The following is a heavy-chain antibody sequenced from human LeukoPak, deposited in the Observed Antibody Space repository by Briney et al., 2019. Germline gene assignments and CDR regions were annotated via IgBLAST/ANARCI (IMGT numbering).Heavy chain of an antibody. CDR1: GFTFSSYS. CDR3: AMGSSGYYNLYFDY. Sequence: GGSLRLSCAASGFTFSSYSMNWVRQAPGKGLEWVSAISGSGGSTYYADSVKGRFTISRDNSKNTLYLQMNSLRAEDTAVYYCAMGSSGYYNLYFDYWGQGTLVTVSS. J-gene: IGHJ4*02. CDR2: ISGSGGST. D-gene: IGHD3-22*01. V-gene: IGHV3-23*01.